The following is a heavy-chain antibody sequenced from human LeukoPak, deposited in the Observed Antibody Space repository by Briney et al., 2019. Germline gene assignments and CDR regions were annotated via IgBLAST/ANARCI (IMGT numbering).Heavy chain of an antibody. Sequence: GGSLRLSCAASGFTFSRYSMNWVRQAPGKGLEWISYISSSSSTINYADSVKGRFTISRDNVKNSLYLQMNSLRAEDTAVYYCARDMGTTVVTLGCFDYWGQGTLVTVSS. CDR2: ISSSSSTI. CDR1: GFTFSRYS. D-gene: IGHD4-23*01. CDR3: ARDMGTTVVTLGCFDY. V-gene: IGHV3-48*04. J-gene: IGHJ4*02.